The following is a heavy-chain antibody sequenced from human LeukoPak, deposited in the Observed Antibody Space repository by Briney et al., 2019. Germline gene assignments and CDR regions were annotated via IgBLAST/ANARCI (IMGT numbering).Heavy chain of an antibody. Sequence: PSETLSLTCAVYGGSFSGYYWSWIRQPPGKGLEWIGEINHSRSTNYNPSLKSRVTISVDTSKNQFSLKLSSVTAADTAVYYCARGRIAVAAYFDYWGQGTLVTVSS. CDR2: INHSRST. CDR3: ARGRIAVAAYFDY. J-gene: IGHJ4*02. V-gene: IGHV4-34*01. CDR1: GGSFSGYY. D-gene: IGHD6-19*01.